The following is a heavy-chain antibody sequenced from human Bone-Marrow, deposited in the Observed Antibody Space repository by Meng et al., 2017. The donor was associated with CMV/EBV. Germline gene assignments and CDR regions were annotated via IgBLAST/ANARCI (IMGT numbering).Heavy chain of an antibody. CDR3: ARQLVWRSWFDP. J-gene: IGHJ5*02. D-gene: IGHD6-13*01. V-gene: IGHV3-48*03. CDR2: ISSSGSTI. CDR1: GFTFSSYE. Sequence: GGSLRLSCAASGFTFSSYEMNWVHQAPGKGLEWVSYISSSGSTIYYADSVKGRFTISRDNAKNSLYLQMNSLRAEDTAVYYCARQLVWRSWFDPWGQGTLVTVSS.